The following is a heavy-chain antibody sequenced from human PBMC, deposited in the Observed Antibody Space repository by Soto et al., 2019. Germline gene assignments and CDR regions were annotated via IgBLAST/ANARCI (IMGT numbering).Heavy chain of an antibody. CDR1: GFTFSSYG. Sequence: ESGGGVVQPGRSLRLSCAASGFTFSSYGMHWVRQAPGKGLEWVAVISYDGSNKYYADSVKGRFTISRDNSKNTLYLQMNSLRAEDTAVYYCAKSGKTGYYYGMDVWGQGTTVTVSS. J-gene: IGHJ6*02. CDR3: AKSGKTGYYYGMDV. V-gene: IGHV3-30*18. CDR2: ISYDGSNK. D-gene: IGHD6-13*01.